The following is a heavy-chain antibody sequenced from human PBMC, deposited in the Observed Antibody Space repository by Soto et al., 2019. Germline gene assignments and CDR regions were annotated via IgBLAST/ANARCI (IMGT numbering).Heavy chain of an antibody. V-gene: IGHV3-23*01. CDR3: AKTGPGSSYGYYFDS. CDR1: GFTFSSYG. CDR2: ISGSGGST. Sequence: GGSLRLSCAASGFTFSSYGMSWVRQAPGEGLEWVSGISGSGGSTYYADSVKGRFTISRDNSKNTLYLQMYSLRAEDTVVYYCAKTGPGSSYGYYFDSWGQGTLVTVSS. J-gene: IGHJ4*02. D-gene: IGHD5-18*01.